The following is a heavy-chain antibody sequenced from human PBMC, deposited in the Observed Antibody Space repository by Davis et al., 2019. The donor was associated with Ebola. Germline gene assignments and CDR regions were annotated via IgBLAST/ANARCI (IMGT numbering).Heavy chain of an antibody. CDR3: ATGAGWLTDS. V-gene: IGHV4-4*09. CDR2: IYNNGGTT. Sequence: SEILSLTCTVPGGSTSNNYCNWTRQLPGKGLEWIGYIYNNGGTTNYNPSLKNRVTISVDTSKTHFSLKLTSVTAADTAVYYCATGAGWLTDSWGQGIPVTVSS. D-gene: IGHD5-24*01. CDR1: GGSTSNNY. J-gene: IGHJ4*02.